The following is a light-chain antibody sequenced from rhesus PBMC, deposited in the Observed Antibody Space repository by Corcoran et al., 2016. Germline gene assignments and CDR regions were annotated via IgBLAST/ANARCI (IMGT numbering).Light chain of an antibody. J-gene: IGKJ4*01. CDR2: AAS. V-gene: IGKV1-25*01. Sequence: DIQMTQSPSSLPASVGDRVTMTGRASQGISSYLAWYQQKPGKAPNLLIYAASTLQSGGPSRFCGSGSGTDFTPTIRSLQTEDFATYYCQQHNSYPLTFCGDTKVELK. CDR3: QQHNSYPLT. CDR1: QGISSY.